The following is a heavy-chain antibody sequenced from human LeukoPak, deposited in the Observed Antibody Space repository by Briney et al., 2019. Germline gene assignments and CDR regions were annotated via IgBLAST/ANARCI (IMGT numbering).Heavy chain of an antibody. CDR1: EFTFRSYA. V-gene: IGHV3-21*01. CDR3: ARVDNNGLYSEYFDH. J-gene: IGHJ1*01. CDR2: ITSTSTYI. D-gene: IGHD6-19*01. Sequence: GGSLRLSCIGSEFTFRSYAMNWVRQAPGKGLEWVSSITSTSTYIYYGDSVKGRFTTSRDNAQNSLFLQMHSLRAEDTAVYYCARVDNNGLYSEYFDHWGQGTLVTVSS.